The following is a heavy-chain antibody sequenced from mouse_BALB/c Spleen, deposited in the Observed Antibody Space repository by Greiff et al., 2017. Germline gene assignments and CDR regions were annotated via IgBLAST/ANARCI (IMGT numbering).Heavy chain of an antibody. Sequence: EVQVVESGGGLVKPGGSLKLSCAASGFAFSSYDMSWVRQTPEKRLEWVAYISSGGGSTYYPDTVKGRFTISRDNAKNTLYLQMSSLKSEDTAMYYCARLGREAWFAYWGQGTLVTVSA. J-gene: IGHJ3*01. CDR2: ISSGGGST. V-gene: IGHV5-12-1*01. CDR1: GFAFSSYD. CDR3: ARLGREAWFAY.